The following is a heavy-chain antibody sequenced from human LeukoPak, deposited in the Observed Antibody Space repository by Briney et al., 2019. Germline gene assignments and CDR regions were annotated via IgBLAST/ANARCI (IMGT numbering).Heavy chain of an antibody. D-gene: IGHD3-10*01. CDR3: ARHLGFGYYYGSGTPRGNWFDP. V-gene: IGHV4-59*08. Sequence: SETLSLTCTVSGGSISSYYWSWIRQPPGKGLEWIGYIYYSGSTNYNPSLKSRVTISVDTSKNQFSLKLSSVTAADTAAYYCARHLGFGYYYGSGTPRGNWFDPWGQGTLVTVSS. J-gene: IGHJ5*02. CDR1: GGSISSYY. CDR2: IYYSGST.